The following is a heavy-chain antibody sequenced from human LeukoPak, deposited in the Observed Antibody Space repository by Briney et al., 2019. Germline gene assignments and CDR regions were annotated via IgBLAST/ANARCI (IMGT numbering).Heavy chain of an antibody. V-gene: IGHV4-59*08. CDR1: SGSISPYY. CDR2: IYYSGTT. Sequence: SETLSLTCTVCSGSISPYYWSWIRQPPGKGLEWIGYIYYSGTTNYNPSLKSRVTMSVDTSNNHLSLRLTSVTAADTGLYYCARHSSNYYGLGVWGQGTTITVSS. J-gene: IGHJ6*02. CDR3: ARHSSNYYGLGV.